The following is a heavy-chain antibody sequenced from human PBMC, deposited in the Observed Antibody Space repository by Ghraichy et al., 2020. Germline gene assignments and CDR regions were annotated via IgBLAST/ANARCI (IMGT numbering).Heavy chain of an antibody. D-gene: IGHD6-19*01. Sequence: LSLTCAASGFIFNSYSMNWVRQTPGKGLEWVASISSNGDKIYYGDSVGGRFTISRDNAKNSLYLQMSSLRAEDTATYYCAREYSSYSIYYFDNWGQGTLVAVSS. CDR1: GFIFNSYS. CDR3: AREYSSYSIYYFDN. J-gene: IGHJ4*02. V-gene: IGHV3-21*01. CDR2: ISSNGDKI.